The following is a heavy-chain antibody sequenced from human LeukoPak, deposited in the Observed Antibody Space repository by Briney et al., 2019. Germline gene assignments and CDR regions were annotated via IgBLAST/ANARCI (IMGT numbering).Heavy chain of an antibody. D-gene: IGHD3-10*01. CDR1: GGAFNSYA. J-gene: IGHJ5*02. CDR2: IIPIFGTA. V-gene: IGHV1-69*01. CDR3: ARILPTGFGELWLDP. Sequence: SVKVSCKASGGAFNSYAISWVRQAPGQGLEWMGGIIPIFGTANYAQKFQGRVTITADESTRTAYMELSSLRSEDTAVYYCARILPTGFGELWLDPWGQGTLVTVSS.